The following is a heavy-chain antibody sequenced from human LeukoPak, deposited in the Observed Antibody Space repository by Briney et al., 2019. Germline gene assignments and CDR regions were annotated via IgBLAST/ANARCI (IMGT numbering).Heavy chain of an antibody. CDR1: GFTFSSYG. CDR3: VRDCSSASCYYFDY. CDR2: IWYDGSKK. V-gene: IGHV3-33*01. Sequence: SGGSLRLSCAASGFTFSSYGMHWVRQAAGKGLEWVAVIWYDGSKKYYADSVKGRFTISRDNSKNTLYLQMNSLRAEDTAVYYCVRDCSSASCYYFDYWGQGTLVTVSS. J-gene: IGHJ4*02. D-gene: IGHD2-2*01.